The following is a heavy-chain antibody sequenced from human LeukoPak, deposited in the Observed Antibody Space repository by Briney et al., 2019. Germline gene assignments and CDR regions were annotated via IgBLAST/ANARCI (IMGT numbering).Heavy chain of an antibody. J-gene: IGHJ4*02. Sequence: GRSLRLSCAASGFTFSSYAMHWVRQAPGKGLEWVAVISYDGSNKYYADSVKGRFTISRDNSKNTLYLQMNSLRAEDTAVYYCARVDTEYSGSYYGLDYWGQGTLVTVSS. CDR2: ISYDGSNK. D-gene: IGHD1-26*01. V-gene: IGHV3-30*04. CDR3: ARVDTEYSGSYYGLDY. CDR1: GFTFSSYA.